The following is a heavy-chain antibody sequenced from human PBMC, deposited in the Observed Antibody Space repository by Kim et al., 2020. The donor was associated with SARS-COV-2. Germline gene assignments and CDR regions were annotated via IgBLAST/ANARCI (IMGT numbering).Heavy chain of an antibody. Sequence: YADEVKGRFTITRDNAKNSLYLQMNSLRVEDTALYYCAKDLAGTTGAFDIWGQGTMVTVSS. J-gene: IGHJ3*02. V-gene: IGHV3-9*01. D-gene: IGHD1-1*01. CDR3: AKDLAGTTGAFDI.